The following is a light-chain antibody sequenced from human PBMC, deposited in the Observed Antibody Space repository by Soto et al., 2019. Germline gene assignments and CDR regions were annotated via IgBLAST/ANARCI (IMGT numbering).Light chain of an antibody. J-gene: IGKJ5*01. Sequence: DVVMTPSPLSLPVTLGQPASTSCRSRQSLVYSDANTYLNWVQKRPGQSPRRRIYRVSNRDSRVRERFSGSGSGTEFTLRRSRVGVLDVGVYFCMQSSHWPRTFGQGTRQEIK. CDR2: RVS. CDR1: QSLVYSDANTY. V-gene: IGKV2-30*01. CDR3: MQSSHWPRT.